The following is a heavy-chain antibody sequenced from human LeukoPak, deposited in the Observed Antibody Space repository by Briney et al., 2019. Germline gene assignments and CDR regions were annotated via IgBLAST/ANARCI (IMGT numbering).Heavy chain of an antibody. Sequence: GGSLRLSCAASGFTFSNYWMRWVRQSPGRGLEWVANIDQDGSAEYYVDSVGGRFTVSRDNAKNSLYLQIDSLRAEDTAVYYCARVDNYGSILDYWGRGTLVTVSS. CDR1: GFTFSNYW. CDR3: ARVDNYGSILDY. CDR2: IDQDGSAE. J-gene: IGHJ4*02. V-gene: IGHV3-7*04. D-gene: IGHD3-10*01.